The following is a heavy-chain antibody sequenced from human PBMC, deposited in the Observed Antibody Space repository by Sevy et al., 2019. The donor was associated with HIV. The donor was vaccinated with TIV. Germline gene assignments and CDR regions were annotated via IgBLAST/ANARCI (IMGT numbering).Heavy chain of an antibody. J-gene: IGHJ4*02. V-gene: IGHV1-69*10. D-gene: IGHD2-21*02. CDR1: GGSLSNYG. CDR3: ASGRPCGGDCYFFDS. CDR2: IIPRPGLA. Sequence: ASVKVSCKASGGSLSNYGINWVQQAAGQGLEWMGGIIPRPGLANYAQKFRDRVTITADESTNTVYMEVRRLRFEDTGVYYCASGRPCGGDCYFFDSWGQGTLVTVSS.